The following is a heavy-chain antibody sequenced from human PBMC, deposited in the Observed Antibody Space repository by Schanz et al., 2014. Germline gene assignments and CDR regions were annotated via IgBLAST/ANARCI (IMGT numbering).Heavy chain of an antibody. D-gene: IGHD3-16*02. CDR1: GGSISSYY. J-gene: IGHJ4*02. Sequence: QVQLQESGPGLVKPSETLSLTCTVSGGSISSYYWSWIRQPAGKGLEWIGRIFTSGNTNYNPSLKSRVTMSVDTSKTQFSLKLTSLTAADTAVYYCARDRVITFGGVIVSDYWGQGTLVTVSS. V-gene: IGHV4-4*07. CDR2: IFTSGNT. CDR3: ARDRVITFGGVIVSDY.